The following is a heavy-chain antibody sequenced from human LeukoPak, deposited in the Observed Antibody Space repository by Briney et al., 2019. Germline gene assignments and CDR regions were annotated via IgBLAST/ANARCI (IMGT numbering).Heavy chain of an antibody. CDR3: ARDAVEMPTFMVGYFDY. J-gene: IGHJ4*02. CDR2: ISGNGITT. D-gene: IGHD5-24*01. CDR1: GASISSGGYY. Sequence: ETLSLTCTVSGASISSGGYYWSWVRQAPGKGLEWVSAISGNGITTYYADSLKGRFTISRDNSKNTLYLQMNSLRAEDTAVYYCARDAVEMPTFMVGYFDYWGQGTLVTVSS. V-gene: IGHV3-23*01.